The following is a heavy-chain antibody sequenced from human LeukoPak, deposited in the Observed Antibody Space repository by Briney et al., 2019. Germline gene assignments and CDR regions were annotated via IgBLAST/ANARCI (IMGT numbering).Heavy chain of an antibody. CDR1: GYTFTGYY. Sequence: GASVKVSCKASGYTFTGYYMHWVRQAPGQGLEWMGWINPNSGGTNYAQKFQGRVTMTRDTSISTAYMELSRLRSDDTAVYYCARGFKGYFDWLLSNPEFDYWGQGTLVTVPS. J-gene: IGHJ4*02. CDR2: INPNSGGT. CDR3: ARGFKGYFDWLLSNPEFDY. D-gene: IGHD3-9*01. V-gene: IGHV1-2*02.